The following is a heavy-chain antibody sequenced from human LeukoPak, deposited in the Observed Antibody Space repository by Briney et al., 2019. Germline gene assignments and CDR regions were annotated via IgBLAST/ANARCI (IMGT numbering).Heavy chain of an antibody. CDR1: GYSFTSHW. CDR2: IDPRDSDT. J-gene: IGHJ4*02. D-gene: IGHD6-19*01. CDR3: ARRGGSSGWYN. Sequence: GESLKISCKGSGYSFTSHWIGWVRQMPGKGLEWLGIIDPRDSDTRYSPSFQGQVTISADKSISTAYLQWSSLKASDTAMYYCARRGGSSGWYNWGQGTLVTVSS. V-gene: IGHV5-51*01.